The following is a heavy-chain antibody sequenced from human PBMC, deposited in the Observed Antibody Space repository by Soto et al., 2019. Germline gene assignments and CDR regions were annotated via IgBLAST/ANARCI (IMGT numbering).Heavy chain of an antibody. CDR2: IIDSGGST. CDR1: GFTFSSCA. V-gene: IGHV3-23*01. Sequence: GGSLRLSCAASGFTFSSCAMGWVRQAPGRGLEWVSDIIDSGGSTYYADSVKGRFTISRDNSKNTLYLQMNSLRAEDTAVYYCAKDGRRFLEWLSHVDYWGQGTLVTVSS. CDR3: AKDGRRFLEWLSHVDY. D-gene: IGHD3-3*01. J-gene: IGHJ4*02.